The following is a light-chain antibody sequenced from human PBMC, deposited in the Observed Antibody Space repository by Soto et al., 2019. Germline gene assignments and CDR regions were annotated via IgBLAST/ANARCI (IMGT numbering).Light chain of an antibody. J-gene: IGKJ4*01. CDR3: QQYVSTPLT. V-gene: IGKV4-1*01. CDR1: QSVLYSSNNKNY. Sequence: DIVMTQSPDSLAVSLGERATINCKSSQSVLYSSNNKNYLAWYQQKPGQPPKLLIYWASTRESGVPDRFSGSGSGTGFTLTISSLQAEDVAVYYCQQYVSTPLTFGGGTKVEIK. CDR2: WAS.